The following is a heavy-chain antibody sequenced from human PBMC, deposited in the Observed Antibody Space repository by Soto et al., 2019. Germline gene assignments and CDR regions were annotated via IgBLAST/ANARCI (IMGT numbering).Heavy chain of an antibody. CDR2: IWYDRSNK. CDR3: ARDPYCDFWSGSPGGMDV. J-gene: IGHJ6*02. V-gene: IGHV3-33*01. D-gene: IGHD3-3*01. CDR1: GFTISSYR. Sequence: GGTLRLSGAASGFTISSYRMHWVRQAPGKGLEWVAVIWYDRSNKSYADSVKGRLTISRDNSKNTLYLQMKSLRAEDTAVYYCARDPYCDFWSGSPGGMDVWGQGTTVTVSS.